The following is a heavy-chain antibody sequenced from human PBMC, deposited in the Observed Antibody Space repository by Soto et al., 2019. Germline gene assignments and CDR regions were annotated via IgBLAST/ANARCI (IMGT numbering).Heavy chain of an antibody. Sequence: QLQLQESGPGLVKPSETLSLTCTVSSAPVSSSTYTWGWIRQPPGKGLEWIGSIYYSGSTYYNPSLNSRVALSVDTSKNHFSLKVTSVTAADTAVYYCARLHGYCISSSCHGHYAMDVWGQGTTVTVSS. CDR1: SAPVSSSTYT. CDR2: IYYSGST. CDR3: ARLHGYCISSSCHGHYAMDV. V-gene: IGHV4-39*02. D-gene: IGHD2-2*01. J-gene: IGHJ6*02.